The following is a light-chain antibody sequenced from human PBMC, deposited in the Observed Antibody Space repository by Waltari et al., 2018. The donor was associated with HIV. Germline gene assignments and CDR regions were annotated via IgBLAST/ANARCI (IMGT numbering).Light chain of an antibody. J-gene: IGLJ3*02. Sequence: QSALTRPPPGSWYPAQPVAICCTGASGKVGGYNVVPGYQRHPGKAPKLMIYSVSKRPSGVPDRFPGSKSGSTASLTVSGLQAEDEADYYCSSYAGSNTLGVFGGGTKLTAL. CDR1: SGKVGGYNV. CDR3: SSYAGSNTLGV. CDR2: SVS. V-gene: IGLV2-8*01.